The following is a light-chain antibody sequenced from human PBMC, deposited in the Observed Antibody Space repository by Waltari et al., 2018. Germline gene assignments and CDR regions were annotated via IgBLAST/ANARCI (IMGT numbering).Light chain of an antibody. Sequence: EIVLTQSPGTLSLSPGERATLSCRARQSVSRALAWYQQKPGQAPRLLIYGASHRATGIPDRFSGSGSGTDFSLTISSLEPEDFAVYYCQHYLRLPATFGQGTKVEIK. CDR3: QHYLRLPAT. CDR1: QSVSRA. V-gene: IGKV3-20*01. CDR2: GAS. J-gene: IGKJ1*01.